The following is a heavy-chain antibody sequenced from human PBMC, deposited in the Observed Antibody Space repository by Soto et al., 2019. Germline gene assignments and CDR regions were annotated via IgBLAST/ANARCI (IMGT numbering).Heavy chain of an antibody. CDR2: TYYRSQWYS. CDR3: ARVSDRGYDERRGYYFYYMDV. Sequence: QVQLQQSGPGLVRPTQTLLLTCAISGDSVSSNSAAWNWIRQSPSRGLEWLGRTYYRSQWYSDYAVSVKSRITINPDTSKNQFSLQLNSVTPEDTAVYYCARVSDRGYDERRGYYFYYMDVWGKGTTVTVSS. D-gene: IGHD5-12*01. J-gene: IGHJ6*03. V-gene: IGHV6-1*01. CDR1: GDSVSSNSAA.